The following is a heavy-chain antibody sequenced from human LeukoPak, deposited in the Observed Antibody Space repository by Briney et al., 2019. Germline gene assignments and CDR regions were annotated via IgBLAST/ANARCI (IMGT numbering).Heavy chain of an antibody. CDR2: INSDGRRT. V-gene: IGHV3-74*01. J-gene: IGHJ4*02. Sequence: GGSLRLSCAASGFTFSSYAMSWVRQAPGKGLVWVSNINSDGRRTSYADSVKGRFTISRDNAKNTLYLQMNSLRAEDTAVYYCARESMELVRFDFWGQGTLVTVSS. CDR1: GFTFSSYA. CDR3: ARESMELVRFDF. D-gene: IGHD6-13*01.